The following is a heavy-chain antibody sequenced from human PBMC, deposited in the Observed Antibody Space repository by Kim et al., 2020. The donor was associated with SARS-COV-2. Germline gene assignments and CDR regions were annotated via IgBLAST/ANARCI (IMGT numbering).Heavy chain of an antibody. D-gene: IGHD2-15*01. V-gene: IGHV3-23*01. J-gene: IGHJ6*02. Sequence: GGSLRLSCAASGFTFSSYAMTWVRQSPGKGLEWVSSISDSAARTYYADSVKGRFTISRDNSRDTLYLQMDSLRVEDTALYYCAKGRDKTNAGMDVWGQGTPVTVSS. CDR3: AKGRDKTNAGMDV. CDR2: ISDSAART. CDR1: GFTFSSYA.